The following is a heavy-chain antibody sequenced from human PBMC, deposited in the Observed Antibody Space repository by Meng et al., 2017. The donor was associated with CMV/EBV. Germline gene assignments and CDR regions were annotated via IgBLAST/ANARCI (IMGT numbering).Heavy chain of an antibody. D-gene: IGHD3-22*01. CDR3: ARALRSRDSRGYTYYYYYYGMDV. CDR1: GFTFSSYA. Sequence: GESLKISCAASGFTFSSYAMHWVRQAPGKGLEWVAVISYDGSNKYYADSVKGRFTISRDNSKNTLYLQMNNLRAEDTAVYYCARALRSRDSRGYTYYYYYYGMDVWGQGTTVTVSS. V-gene: IGHV3-30*04. J-gene: IGHJ6*02. CDR2: ISYDGSNK.